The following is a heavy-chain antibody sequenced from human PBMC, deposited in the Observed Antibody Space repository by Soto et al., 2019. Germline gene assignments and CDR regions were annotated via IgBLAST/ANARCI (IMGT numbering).Heavy chain of an antibody. V-gene: IGHV1-69*02. CDR3: VMGGYDHDFDY. CDR2: IIPILGIA. Sequence: QVQLVQSGAEVKKPGSSVKVSCKASGGTFSSYTISWVRQAPGQGLEWMGRIIPILGIANYAQKVQGRVTITADKSTSTAYMELSSLRSEDTAVYYCVMGGYDHDFDYWGQGTLVTVSS. CDR1: GGTFSSYT. J-gene: IGHJ4*02. D-gene: IGHD5-12*01.